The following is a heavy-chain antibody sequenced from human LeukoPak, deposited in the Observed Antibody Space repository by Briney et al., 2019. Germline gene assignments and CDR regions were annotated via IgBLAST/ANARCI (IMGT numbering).Heavy chain of an antibody. D-gene: IGHD3-22*01. CDR1: GFTFSSYS. Sequence: GGSLRLSCAASGFTFSSYSMHCVRQARGKGREWVSYISSSSSTIYYADSVKDRFNISRDNAKNSLYLQMNSLRAEDTAVYYCARGWYYDGSGDAFDIWGQGTMVTVSS. J-gene: IGHJ3*02. V-gene: IGHV3-48*01. CDR2: ISSSSSTI. CDR3: ARGWYYDGSGDAFDI.